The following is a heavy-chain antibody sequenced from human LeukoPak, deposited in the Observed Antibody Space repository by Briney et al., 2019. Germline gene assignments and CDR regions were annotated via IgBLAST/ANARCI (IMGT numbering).Heavy chain of an antibody. V-gene: IGHV3-21*04. J-gene: IGHJ5*02. CDR2: ISSGSDYI. CDR1: GFTYRRYS. D-gene: IGHD6-13*01. Sequence: PGGSLRLSCVASGFTYRRYSMNWVRQAPGKGLEWVSTISSGSDYIYHADSVRGRFTISRDNARNSLYLQMNSLRAEDTAVYYCARAYSSSWHNWFDPWGQGTLVTVSS. CDR3: ARAYSSSWHNWFDP.